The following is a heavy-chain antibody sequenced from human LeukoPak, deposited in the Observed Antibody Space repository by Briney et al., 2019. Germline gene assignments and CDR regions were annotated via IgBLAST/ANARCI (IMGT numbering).Heavy chain of an antibody. Sequence: PSETLSLTCSVSGGSFRSSSYHWGWIRQPPGKGLEWIGNIYYRGNTYYSPSLKSRVTISVDASRNQFSLKLGSVTAADTGVYYCARDNGDYGFDYWGQGTLVTVSS. V-gene: IGHV4-39*01. D-gene: IGHD4-17*01. CDR1: GGSFRSSSYH. J-gene: IGHJ4*02. CDR3: ARDNGDYGFDY. CDR2: IYYRGNT.